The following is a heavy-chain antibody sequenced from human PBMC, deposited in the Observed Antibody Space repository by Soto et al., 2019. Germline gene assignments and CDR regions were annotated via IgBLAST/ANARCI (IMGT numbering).Heavy chain of an antibody. V-gene: IGHV3-11*04. Sequence: QVQLVESGGDLVKPGGSLRLSCAASGFTFSDYYMSWIRQTPGKGLEWVSYITQSGHATEYADSVRGRFTISRDNNKNSLYLQMNSLRVEDKGVYYCARAIRGYGTYGGYLGQGTLVTVSS. CDR1: GFTFSDYY. CDR3: ARAIRGYGTYGGY. CDR2: ITQSGHAT. D-gene: IGHD5-12*01. J-gene: IGHJ4*02.